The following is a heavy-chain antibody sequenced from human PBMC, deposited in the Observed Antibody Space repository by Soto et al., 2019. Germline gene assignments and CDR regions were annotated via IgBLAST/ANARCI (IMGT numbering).Heavy chain of an antibody. D-gene: IGHD3-3*01. CDR1: GFSLTTSGVG. V-gene: IGHV2-5*02. Sequence: QITLNESGPTVVRPTEPLTLTCRFSGFSLTTSGVGVGWIRQSPGKAPEWLALIYWDDDKRYSASLKSRLTITKDTSKNQVVLTESDLDPTDTATYYCAHRVLRTVFGLVTTTAIYFDFWGQGTPVAVSS. CDR3: AHRVLRTVFGLVTTTAIYFDF. J-gene: IGHJ4*02. CDR2: IYWDDDK.